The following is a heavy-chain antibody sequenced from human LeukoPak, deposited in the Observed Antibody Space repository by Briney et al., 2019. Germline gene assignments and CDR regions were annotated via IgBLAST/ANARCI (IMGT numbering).Heavy chain of an antibody. Sequence: AGGSLRLSCAASGFTVSINYMTWVRQAPGKGLEWVSVIYSGGSTYSADSVKGRFTISRDNSKNTLFLQMNSLRAEDTAVYYRARGASTASDAFDTWGQGTMVTVSS. CDR2: IYSGGST. V-gene: IGHV3-66*01. CDR1: GFTVSINY. CDR3: ARGASTASDAFDT. D-gene: IGHD5-18*01. J-gene: IGHJ3*02.